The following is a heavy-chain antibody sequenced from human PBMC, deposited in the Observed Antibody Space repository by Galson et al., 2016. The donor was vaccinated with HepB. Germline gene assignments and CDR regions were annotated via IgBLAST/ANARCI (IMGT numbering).Heavy chain of an antibody. Sequence: SLRLSCAASGFTLSSYWMHWVRQAPGKGLVWVSRINGDGSDTWYVDSVKGRFTISRDNAKNTLYLEMNSLRVEDTAVYYCARTFWSVYRAFDYWGQGTLVTVSS. V-gene: IGHV3-74*01. J-gene: IGHJ4*02. CDR2: INGDGSDT. CDR1: GFTLSSYW. CDR3: ARTFWSVYRAFDY. D-gene: IGHD3-3*01.